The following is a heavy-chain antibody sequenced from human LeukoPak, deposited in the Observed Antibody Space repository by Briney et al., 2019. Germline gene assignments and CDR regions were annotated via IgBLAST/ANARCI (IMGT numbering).Heavy chain of an antibody. J-gene: IGHJ4*02. Sequence: ASVKVSCMASGGTFSSYAISWVRQAPGQGLEWMGRIIPIFGTANYAQKFQGRVTITTDESTSTAYMELSSLRSEDTAVYYCARERCSGGSCYSGLKNYFDYWGQGTLVTVSS. CDR2: IIPIFGTA. CDR3: ARERCSGGSCYSGLKNYFDY. V-gene: IGHV1-69*05. CDR1: GGTFSSYA. D-gene: IGHD2-15*01.